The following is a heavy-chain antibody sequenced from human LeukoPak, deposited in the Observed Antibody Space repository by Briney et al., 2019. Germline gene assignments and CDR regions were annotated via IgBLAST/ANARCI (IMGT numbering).Heavy chain of an antibody. V-gene: IGHV3-23*01. CDR3: ARTSTYWSAFSLDY. D-gene: IGHD3-3*01. J-gene: IGHJ4*02. Sequence: PGGSLRLSCAASGFTFSSYAMSWVRQAPGKGLEWVSAISGSGGSTYYADSVKGRFTISRDNSKNTLYLQLNSLRAEDTAVYYCARTSTYWSAFSLDYWGQGTLVTVSS. CDR2: ISGSGGST. CDR1: GFTFSSYA.